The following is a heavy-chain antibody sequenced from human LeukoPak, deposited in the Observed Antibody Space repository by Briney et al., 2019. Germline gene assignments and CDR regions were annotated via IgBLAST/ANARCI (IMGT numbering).Heavy chain of an antibody. V-gene: IGHV3-66*01. J-gene: IGHJ3*02. CDR2: IYSGGST. CDR3: AATLTYYYDSSGYYGAFDI. Sequence: GGSLRLSCAAPGFTVSSNYMSWVRQAPGKGLEWVSVIYSGGSTYYADSVKGRFTISRDNSKNTLYLQMNSLRAEDTAVYYCAATLTYYYDSSGYYGAFDIWGQGTMVTVSS. CDR1: GFTVSSNY. D-gene: IGHD3-22*01.